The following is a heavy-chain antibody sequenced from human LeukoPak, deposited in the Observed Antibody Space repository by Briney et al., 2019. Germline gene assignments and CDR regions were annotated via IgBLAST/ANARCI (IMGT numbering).Heavy chain of an antibody. CDR1: GGSFSDYY. CDR3: ATIVGAPRHFDS. Sequence: PSETLSLTCAVYGGSFSDYYWSWIRQPPGKGPEWIGEINHSGSTNYNPSLKSRVTTSVDKSKNQFSLKVSSVTAADTAVYYCATIVGAPRHFDSWGQGTLVTVSS. CDR2: INHSGST. V-gene: IGHV4-34*01. J-gene: IGHJ4*02. D-gene: IGHD1-26*01.